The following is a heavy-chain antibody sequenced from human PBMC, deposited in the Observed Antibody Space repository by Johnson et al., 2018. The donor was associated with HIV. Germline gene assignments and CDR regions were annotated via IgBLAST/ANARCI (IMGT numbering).Heavy chain of an antibody. CDR1: GFTFSSYG. V-gene: IGHV3-30*02. D-gene: IGHD4-23*01. CDR3: AKSPGKDYGGNSGDFDV. J-gene: IGHJ3*01. CDR2: IRYDGSNI. Sequence: QVQLVESGGGVVQPGGSLRLSCAASGFTFSSYGMHWVRQAPGKGLEWVAFIRYDGSNIYYADSVKGRFTISRDNSKSSLYLQMNSLRAEDQAVYYWAKSPGKDYGGNSGDFDVWGQGTMVIVSS.